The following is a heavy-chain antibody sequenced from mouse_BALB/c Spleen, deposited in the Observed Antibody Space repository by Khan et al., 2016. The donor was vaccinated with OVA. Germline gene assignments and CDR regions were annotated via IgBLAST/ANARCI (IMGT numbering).Heavy chain of an antibody. CDR1: GFTFSSSG. CDR2: ISGDSSTI. V-gene: IGHV5-17*02. J-gene: IGHJ2*01. Sequence: EVELVESGGGLVQPGGSRKLSCAASGFTFSSSGMHWVRQAPEKGLEWVAYISGDSSTIYYADTVKGRFTISRDNPKNTLFLQMTSLMSEDTAMYYCATSYYYGYYFDYWGPGTTLTVSS. D-gene: IGHD1-1*01. CDR3: ATSYYYGYYFDY.